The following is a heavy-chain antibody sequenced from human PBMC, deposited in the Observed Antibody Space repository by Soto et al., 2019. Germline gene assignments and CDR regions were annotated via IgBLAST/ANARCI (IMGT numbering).Heavy chain of an antibody. CDR3: ARSVAGTFYYGMDV. CDR1: GGTFSSYA. J-gene: IGHJ6*02. CDR2: IIPIFGTA. Sequence: SVKVSCKASGGTFSSYAISWVRQAPGQGLEWMGGIIPIFGTANYAQRFQGRVTITADESTSTAYMELSSLRSEDTAVYYCARSVAGTFYYGMDVWGQGTTVTVSS. V-gene: IGHV1-69*13. D-gene: IGHD6-19*01.